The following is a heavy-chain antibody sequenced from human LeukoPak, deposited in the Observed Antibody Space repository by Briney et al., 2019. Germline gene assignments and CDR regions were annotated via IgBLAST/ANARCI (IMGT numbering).Heavy chain of an antibody. D-gene: IGHD4-17*01. V-gene: IGHV1-18*01. CDR1: GYTFTSYG. Sequence: ASVKVSCKASGYTFTSYGISWVRQAPGQELEWMGWISAYNGNTNYAQKLQGRVTMTTDTSTSTAYMELRSLRSDDTAVYYCARENYGDQINYYYYGMDVWGQGTTVTVSS. CDR2: ISAYNGNT. J-gene: IGHJ6*02. CDR3: ARENYGDQINYYYYGMDV.